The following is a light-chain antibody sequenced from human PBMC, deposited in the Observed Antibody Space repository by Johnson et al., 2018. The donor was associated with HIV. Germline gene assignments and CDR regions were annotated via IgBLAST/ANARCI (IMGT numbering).Light chain of an antibody. Sequence: QSVLTQSTSVSAAPGQNVTISCSGSSSNIGNNYISWYQQLPGTAPKLLIYETTKRPSGIPDRFSGSRSGTSATLGITGLQTGDEADYYCATCDNSLRVFGTGTKVTVL. CDR2: ETT. J-gene: IGLJ1*01. CDR1: SSNIGNNY. CDR3: ATCDNSLRV. V-gene: IGLV1-51*02.